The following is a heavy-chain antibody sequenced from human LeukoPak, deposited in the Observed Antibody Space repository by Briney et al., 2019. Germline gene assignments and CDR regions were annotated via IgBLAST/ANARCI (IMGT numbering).Heavy chain of an antibody. Sequence: GGSLRLSCAASGFTLSRSTMSWLRQAPGKGLEWVSSISSSSSYIYYADSVKGRFTISRDNAKNSLYLQMNSLRAEDTAVYYCARSIAAPSWFDPWGQGTLVTVSS. CDR3: ARSIAAPSWFDP. D-gene: IGHD6-6*01. CDR2: ISSSSSYI. V-gene: IGHV3-21*01. J-gene: IGHJ5*02. CDR1: GFTLSRST.